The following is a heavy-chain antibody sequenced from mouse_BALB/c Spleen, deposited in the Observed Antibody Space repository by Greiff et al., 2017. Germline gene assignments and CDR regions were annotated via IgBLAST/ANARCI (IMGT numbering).Heavy chain of an antibody. V-gene: IGHV5-9-3*01. J-gene: IGHJ2*01. CDR1: GFTFSSYS. CDR3: ASGTTVVFDY. Sequence: EVKVVESGGGLVKPGGSLKLSCAASGFTFSSYSMSWVRQTPEKRLEWVATISSGGSYTYYPDSVKGRFTISSDNAKNTLYLQLSSMRSEDTAMYYCASGTTVVFDYWGQGTTLTVSS. D-gene: IGHD1-1*01. CDR2: ISSGGSYT.